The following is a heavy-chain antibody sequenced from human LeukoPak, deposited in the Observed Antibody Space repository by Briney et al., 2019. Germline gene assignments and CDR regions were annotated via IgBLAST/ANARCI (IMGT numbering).Heavy chain of an antibody. CDR2: ISSSSSYI. CDR1: GFTFSGYS. D-gene: IGHD1-26*01. V-gene: IGHV3-21*04. Sequence: PGGSLRLSCAASGFTFSGYSMNWVHQAPGKGLEWVSSISSSSSYIYYADSVKGRFTISRDNAKNSLYLQMNSLRAEDTAVYYCAKDRIVGATKAWGQGTLVTVSS. J-gene: IGHJ4*02. CDR3: AKDRIVGATKA.